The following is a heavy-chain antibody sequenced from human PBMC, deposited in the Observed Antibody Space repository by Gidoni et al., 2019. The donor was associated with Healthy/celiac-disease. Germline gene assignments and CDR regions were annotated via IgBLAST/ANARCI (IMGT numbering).Heavy chain of an antibody. V-gene: IGHV3-21*01. CDR2: ISSSSYR. CDR1: GFTFSSYS. Sequence: EVQLVESGGGLVKPGGSLRLSCAASGFTFSSYSMNWVRQAPGKGLEWVSSISSSSYRYYADSVKGRFTISRDNAKNSLYLQMNSLRAEDTAVYYCARDRRDVGWFDPWGQGTLVTVSS. CDR3: ARDRRDVGWFDP. J-gene: IGHJ5*02.